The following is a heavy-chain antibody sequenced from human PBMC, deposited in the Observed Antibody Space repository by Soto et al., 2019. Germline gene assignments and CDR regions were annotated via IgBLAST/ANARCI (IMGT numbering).Heavy chain of an antibody. V-gene: IGHV3-7*04. J-gene: IGHJ4*02. CDR1: GFTFSSYW. D-gene: IGHD1-26*01. CDR2: IKPDGRET. CDR3: ARGDEHGSNCDLAY. Sequence: GGSLRLSCAASGFTFSSYWISWVRQAPGKGLEWVANIKPDGRETWYVGSVKGRFTISRDNAKKSLYLQMISLRAEDTATYYCARGDEHGSNCDLAYWGQGALVTVYS.